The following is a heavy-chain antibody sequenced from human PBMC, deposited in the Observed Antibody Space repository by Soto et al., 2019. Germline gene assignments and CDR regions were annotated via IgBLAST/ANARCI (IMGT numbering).Heavy chain of an antibody. CDR1: GFTFSSYS. V-gene: IGHV3-48*02. J-gene: IGHJ3*02. Sequence: EVQLVESGGGLVQPGGSLRLSCAASGFTFSSYSMNWVRQAPGKGLEWVSYISSSSSTIYYADSVKGRFTISRDNAKNSLYLQMNSLRDEDTAVYYCARDPPTYSYGYWYAFDIWGQGTMVTVSS. D-gene: IGHD5-18*01. CDR3: ARDPPTYSYGYWYAFDI. CDR2: ISSSSSTI.